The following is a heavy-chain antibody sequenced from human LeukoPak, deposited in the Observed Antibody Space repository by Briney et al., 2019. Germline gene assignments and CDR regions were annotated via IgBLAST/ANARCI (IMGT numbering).Heavy chain of an antibody. D-gene: IGHD5-12*01. CDR3: ARGNIVATILGGLHGTTAFDF. CDR2: MIHSGSS. CDR1: GGAFSGYY. V-gene: IGHV4-34*01. Sequence: SETLSLTCGVSGGAFSGYYWSWIRQAPGKGPEWIGEMIHSGSSNYNPSLRSRVTISGDTSKKQFSLKLNSLTAADTAVYYCARGNIVATILGGLHGTTAFDFWGQGILVTVSS. J-gene: IGHJ4*02.